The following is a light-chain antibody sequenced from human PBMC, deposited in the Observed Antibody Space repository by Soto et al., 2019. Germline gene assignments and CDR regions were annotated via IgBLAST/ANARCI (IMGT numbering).Light chain of an antibody. CDR1: SSDVGGYNY. CDR3: CSYAGSYTFEV. CDR2: DVS. J-gene: IGLJ1*01. Sequence: QSALTQPRSVSGSPGQSVTISCTGTSSDVGGYNYVSWYQQHPGKAPKLMIYDVSKRPSGAPDRFSGSKSGNTASLTISGLQAEDEADYYCCSYAGSYTFEVFGTGTKVTVL. V-gene: IGLV2-11*01.